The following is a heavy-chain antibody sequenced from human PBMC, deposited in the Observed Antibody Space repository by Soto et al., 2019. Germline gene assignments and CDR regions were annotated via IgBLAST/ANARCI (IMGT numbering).Heavy chain of an antibody. CDR3: AHRRNYFDSSALGV. V-gene: IGHV2-5*02. CDR2: IYWDDDK. Sequence: ITLEETGPRLAKPTQTLTLTCTFSGFSLTTSGVGVGWFRQHPGRALEWVVFIYWDDDKRFSPSLKSRLSIAKDASKKQVVLTMTNMYPVDTDTYYCAHRRNYFDSSALGVGVQGITVIVSS. J-gene: IGHJ6*02. CDR1: GFSLTTSGVG. D-gene: IGHD3-22*01.